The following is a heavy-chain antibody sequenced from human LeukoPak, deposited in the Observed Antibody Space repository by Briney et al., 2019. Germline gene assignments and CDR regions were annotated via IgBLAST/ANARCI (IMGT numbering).Heavy chain of an antibody. V-gene: IGHV4-34*01. CDR3: RGYDSSGPTGDY. CDR1: GGSFSGYY. Sequence: PSETLSLTCAVYGGSFSGYYWSWIRQPPGKGLEWIGEINHSGSTNYNPSLKSRVTISVDTSKNQFSLKLSSVTAADTAVYYRRGYDSSGPTGDYWGQGTLVTVSS. CDR2: INHSGST. D-gene: IGHD3-22*01. J-gene: IGHJ4*02.